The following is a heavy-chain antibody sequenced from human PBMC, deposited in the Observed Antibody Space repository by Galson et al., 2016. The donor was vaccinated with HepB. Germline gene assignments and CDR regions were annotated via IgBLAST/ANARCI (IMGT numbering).Heavy chain of an antibody. D-gene: IGHD1-7*01. Sequence: SVKVSCKASGYTFTSYGVSWVRQAPGQGLEWMGWINVYNGNTDYAQKVQDRVTMTTDTSTSTAYMELRSLRSDDTAVYYCARVDSKWNYAYNWFDPWGQGTQVTVSS. V-gene: IGHV1-18*01. CDR1: GYTFTSYG. J-gene: IGHJ5*02. CDR3: ARVDSKWNYAYNWFDP. CDR2: INVYNGNT.